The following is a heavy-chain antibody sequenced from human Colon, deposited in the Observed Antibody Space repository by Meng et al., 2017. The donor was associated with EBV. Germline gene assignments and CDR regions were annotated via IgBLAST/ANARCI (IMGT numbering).Heavy chain of an antibody. D-gene: IGHD2-21*01. CDR1: GGSIRSSHW. CDR2: VYHTGST. Sequence: QVQLQESGPGLVKPSGTLSLTCVVSGGSIRSSHWWTWVRQHPGKGLEWIGEVYHTGSTKYNPSLKSRLTISVDKSKNQFSLNLTSVTAADTAVYYCARVWQSLTAFFDSWGQGTLVTVSS. J-gene: IGHJ4*02. CDR3: ARVWQSLTAFFDS. V-gene: IGHV4-4*02.